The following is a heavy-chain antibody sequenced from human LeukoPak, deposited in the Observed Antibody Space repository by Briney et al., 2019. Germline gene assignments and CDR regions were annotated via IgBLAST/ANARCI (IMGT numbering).Heavy chain of an antibody. CDR1: GGTFSSYA. V-gene: IGHV1-18*01. J-gene: IGHJ4*02. CDR3: ARAPIVGATSDFDLDY. CDR2: ISAYNGNT. Sequence: PRASVKVSCKASGGTFSSYAISWVRQAPGQGLEWMGWISAYNGNTNYAQKLQGRVTMTTDTSTSTAYMELRSLRSDDTAVYYCARAPIVGATSDFDLDYWGQGTLVTVSS. D-gene: IGHD1-26*01.